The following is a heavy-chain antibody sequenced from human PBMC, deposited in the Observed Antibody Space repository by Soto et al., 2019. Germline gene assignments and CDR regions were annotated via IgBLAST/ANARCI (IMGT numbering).Heavy chain of an antibody. CDR2: IYGSGST. V-gene: IGHV4-59*01. CDR1: GGSINSYY. Sequence: SETLSLTCTVSGGSINSYYWSWIRQSPEKGLEWIGYIYGSGSTNYNPSLKSRVTISVDTYKNHFSLSLTSVTAADTAVYYCAAAPRYWGQGNLVTVSS. CDR3: AAAPRY. J-gene: IGHJ4*02. D-gene: IGHD2-15*01.